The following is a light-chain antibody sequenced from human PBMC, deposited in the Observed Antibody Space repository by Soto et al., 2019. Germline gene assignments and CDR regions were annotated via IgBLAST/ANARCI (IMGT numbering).Light chain of an antibody. J-gene: IGKJ1*01. V-gene: IGKV3-15*01. CDR1: QSISDT. CDR3: QQYNNWQWT. CDR2: GAS. Sequence: ETVMTQSPATLSVSPGGRATLSCRAGQSISDTLAWYQQKAGQAPRLLINGASTRATGFPARFSGSGSGTDFTLTISSLQSEDFAIYYCQQYNNWQWTFGQGTKVEIK.